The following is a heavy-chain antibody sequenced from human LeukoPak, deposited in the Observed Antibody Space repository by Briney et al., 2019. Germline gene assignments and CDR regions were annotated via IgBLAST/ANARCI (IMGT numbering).Heavy chain of an antibody. CDR2: TRKKANSYTT. J-gene: IGHJ4*02. D-gene: IGHD3-3*01. V-gene: IGHV3-72*01. CDR1: GFTFSDHY. Sequence: PGGSLRLSCAASGFTFSDHYVDWVRQAPGKGLEWVGRTRKKANSYTTEYAASVKGRFTISRDDSKNSLYLQMNSLKAEDTAVYYGARVGGNTGSSLEYWGQGPLVTVSS. CDR3: ARVGGNTGSSLEY.